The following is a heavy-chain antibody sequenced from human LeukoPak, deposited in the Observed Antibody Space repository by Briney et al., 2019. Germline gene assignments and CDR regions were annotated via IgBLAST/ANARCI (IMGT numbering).Heavy chain of an antibody. CDR1: GFTFNSYW. CDR3: ARDWRGDYYGSGSYAFDI. CDR2: IKQDGSEK. Sequence: PGGSLRLSCAASGFTFNSYWMSWVRQAPGKGLEWVANIKQDGSEKYYVDSVKGRFTISRDNAKNSLYLQMNSLRAEDTAVYYCARDWRGDYYGSGSYAFDIWGQGTMVTVSS. D-gene: IGHD3-10*01. J-gene: IGHJ3*02. V-gene: IGHV3-7*01.